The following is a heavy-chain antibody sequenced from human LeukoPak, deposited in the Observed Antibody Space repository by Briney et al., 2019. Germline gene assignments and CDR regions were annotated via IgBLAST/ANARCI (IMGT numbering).Heavy chain of an antibody. J-gene: IGHJ4*02. CDR1: GFTFDDYG. V-gene: IGHV3-20*04. CDR2: INWNGGST. Sequence: GGSLRLSCAASGFTFDDYGMSWVRQAPGKGLEWVSGINWNGGSTGYADSVKGRFTISRDNAKNSLYLQMNSLRAEDTALYYCARGYYYYDSSGRPMDYFDYWGQGTLVTVSS. D-gene: IGHD3-22*01. CDR3: ARGYYYYDSSGRPMDYFDY.